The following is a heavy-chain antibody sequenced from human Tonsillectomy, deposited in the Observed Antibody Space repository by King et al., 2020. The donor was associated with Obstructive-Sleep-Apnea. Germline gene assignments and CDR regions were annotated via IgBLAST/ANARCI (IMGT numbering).Heavy chain of an antibody. CDR3: ARGGGNSILSPFDY. Sequence: VQLVESGGGLVQPGGSLILSCAASGFTVSSNYMSWVRQAPGKGLEWVSVIYSGGSTYYADSVKGRFTISRDNSKNTLYLQMNSLIAEATAVYYCARGGGNSILSPFDYWGQGTLVTVSS. CDR2: IYSGGST. V-gene: IGHV3-66*01. D-gene: IGHD4-23*01. J-gene: IGHJ4*02. CDR1: GFTVSSNY.